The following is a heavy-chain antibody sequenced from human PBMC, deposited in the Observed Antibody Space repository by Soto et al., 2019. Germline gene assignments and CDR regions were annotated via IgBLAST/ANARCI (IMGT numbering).Heavy chain of an antibody. CDR3: ARDLTGTGYDAFDI. J-gene: IGHJ3*02. D-gene: IGHD1-1*01. CDR2: INAGNGNT. CDR1: GYTFTSYA. Sequence: ASVKVSCKASGYTFTSYAMHWVRQAPGQRLEWMGWINAGNGNTKYSQKFQGRVTITRDTSASTAYMELSSLRSEDTAVYYCARDLTGTGYDAFDIWGQGTMVTVSS. V-gene: IGHV1-3*01.